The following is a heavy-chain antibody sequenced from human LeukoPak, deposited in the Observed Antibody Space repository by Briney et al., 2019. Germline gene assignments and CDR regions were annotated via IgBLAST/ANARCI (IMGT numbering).Heavy chain of an antibody. V-gene: IGHV3-21*01. CDR1: GFTFSSYS. J-gene: IGHJ5*02. Sequence: PGGSLRFSCAASGFTFSSYSMNWVRQAPGKGLEWVSSISSSSSYIYYADSVKGRFTISRDNDKNSLYLQMNSLRAEDTAVYYCARTPRGSSWYKGYNWFDPWGQGTLVTVSS. CDR3: ARTPRGSSWYKGYNWFDP. D-gene: IGHD6-13*01. CDR2: ISSSSSYI.